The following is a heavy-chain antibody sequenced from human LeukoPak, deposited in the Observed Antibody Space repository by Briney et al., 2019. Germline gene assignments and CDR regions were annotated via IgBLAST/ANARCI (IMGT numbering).Heavy chain of an antibody. J-gene: IGHJ4*02. CDR1: GFTFDDYA. V-gene: IGHV3-9*01. CDR2: ISWNSGSI. CDR3: AKGPRGYSLVPTYFDY. D-gene: IGHD5-18*01. Sequence: GRSLRLSCAASGFTFDDYAMHWVRQAPGKGLEWVSGISWNSGSIGYADSVKGRFTISRDKAKNSLYLQMNSLRAEDTALYYCAKGPRGYSLVPTYFDYWGQGTLVTVSS.